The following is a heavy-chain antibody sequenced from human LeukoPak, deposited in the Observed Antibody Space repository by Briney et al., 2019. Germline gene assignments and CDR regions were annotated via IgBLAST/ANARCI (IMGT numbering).Heavy chain of an antibody. CDR1: GFTFNTHG. V-gene: IGHV3-7*01. J-gene: IGHJ4*02. D-gene: IGHD3-10*01. Sequence: GSLRLSCVASGFTFNTHGMHWVRQAPGKRLEWVANIKQDGSEKYYVDSVKGRFTISRDNAKNSLYLQMNSLRAEDTAVYYCATAYYYGSGGYWGQGTLVTVSS. CDR3: ATAYYYGSGGY. CDR2: IKQDGSEK.